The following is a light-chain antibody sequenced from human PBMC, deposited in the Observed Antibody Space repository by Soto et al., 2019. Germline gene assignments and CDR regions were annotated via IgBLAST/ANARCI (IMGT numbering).Light chain of an antibody. CDR1: QSVTKY. CDR3: QQRGDWPQVT. Sequence: EIVLTQSPATLSLSPGARATLSCRASQSVTKYLAWYQQKSGQAPRLLIYDASNRATGIPARFSGSGSGTDFTLTISGLEPEDFTVYYCQQRGDWPQVTFGQGTRLEIK. CDR2: DAS. V-gene: IGKV3-11*01. J-gene: IGKJ5*01.